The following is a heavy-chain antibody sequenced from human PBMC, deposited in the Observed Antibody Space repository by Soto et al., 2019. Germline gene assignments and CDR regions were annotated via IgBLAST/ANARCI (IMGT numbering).Heavy chain of an antibody. Sequence: QVQLVQSGAEVARPGSSVRVSCKASGDSFDSFTFNWVRQAPGQGLEWMGRIVPVLGMANYAQKLQSRLTSTAEKTPSTAYMELRSLRSEDTAVYYCARELGGYDYLYYYYYMDVWGKGTTVTVSS. CDR2: IVPVLGMA. CDR1: GDSFDSFT. J-gene: IGHJ6*03. D-gene: IGHD5-12*01. V-gene: IGHV1-69*08. CDR3: ARELGGYDYLYYYYYMDV.